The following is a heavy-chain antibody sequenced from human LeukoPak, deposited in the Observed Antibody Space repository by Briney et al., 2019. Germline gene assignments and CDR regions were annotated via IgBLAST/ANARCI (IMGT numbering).Heavy chain of an antibody. D-gene: IGHD3-22*01. J-gene: IGHJ4*02. CDR3: ARDGDYYDSSGYFFDY. Sequence: GGSLRLSCVASGFTFSSYSMNWVRQAPGKGLEWVSSISSSSSYIYYADSVKGRFTISRDNAKNSLYLQMNSLRAEDTAVYYCARDGDYYDSSGYFFDYWGQGTLVTVSS. CDR1: GFTFSSYS. V-gene: IGHV3-21*01. CDR2: ISSSSSYI.